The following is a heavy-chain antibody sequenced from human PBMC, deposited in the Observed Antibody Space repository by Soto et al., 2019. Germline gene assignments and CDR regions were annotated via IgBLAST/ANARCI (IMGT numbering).Heavy chain of an antibody. CDR1: GFTFSDYY. D-gene: IGHD3-22*01. V-gene: IGHV3-11*01. J-gene: IGHJ4*02. CDR2: ISSSGSTI. CDR3: ARDNYDGSGYYYPAIDY. Sequence: GGSLRLSCAASGFTFSDYYMSWIRQAPGKGLEWVSYISSSGSTIYYADSVKGRFTISRDNAKNSLYLQMNSLRAEDTAVYYCARDNYDGSGYYYPAIDYWGQGTLVTVSS.